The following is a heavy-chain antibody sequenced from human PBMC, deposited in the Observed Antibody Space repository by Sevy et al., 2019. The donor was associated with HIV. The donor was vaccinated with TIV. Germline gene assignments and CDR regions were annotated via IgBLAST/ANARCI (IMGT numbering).Heavy chain of an antibody. Sequence: GGCLRLSCAASGFTFSTYTMTWVRQAPGKGLEWVSAISGSAGSTYYADSVKGRFTVSRDNSKNKLYLQMNSLRVEDTAVYYCSKGDSTFYGMDVWGQGTTVTVSS. D-gene: IGHD6-13*01. CDR1: GFTFSTYT. V-gene: IGHV3-23*01. J-gene: IGHJ6*02. CDR3: SKGDSTFYGMDV. CDR2: ISGSAGST.